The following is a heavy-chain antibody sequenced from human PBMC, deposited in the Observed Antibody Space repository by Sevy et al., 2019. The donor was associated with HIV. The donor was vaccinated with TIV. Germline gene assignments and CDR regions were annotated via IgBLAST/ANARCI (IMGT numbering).Heavy chain of an antibody. CDR2: ISSSSSYI. Sequence: GGSLRLSCAASGFTFSSYSMNWVRQAPGKGLEWVSSISSSSSYIYYADSVKGRFTISRDNAKNSLYLQMNSLGAEDTAVYYCARDRYCSRTSCYPVAFDIWGQGTMVTVSS. V-gene: IGHV3-21*01. D-gene: IGHD2-2*01. J-gene: IGHJ3*02. CDR3: ARDRYCSRTSCYPVAFDI. CDR1: GFTFSSYS.